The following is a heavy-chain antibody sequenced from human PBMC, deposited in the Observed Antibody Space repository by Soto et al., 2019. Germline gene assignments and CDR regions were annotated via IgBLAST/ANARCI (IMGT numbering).Heavy chain of an antibody. J-gene: IGHJ4*02. CDR1: GGSITSFY. CDR3: ARHHDS. CDR2: IYYIGNT. Sequence: SETLSLTCTVSGGSITSFYWSWIRQPPGKGLEWVGYIYYIGNTKYNPSLKSRVTISVDTSKNQFSLKLSSVTAADTAVYYCARHHDSSGQGTLVTVSS. V-gene: IGHV4-59*08.